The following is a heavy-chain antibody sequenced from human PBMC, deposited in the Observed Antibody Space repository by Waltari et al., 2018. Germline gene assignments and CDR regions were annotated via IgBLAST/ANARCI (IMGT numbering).Heavy chain of an antibody. CDR1: GFTFNVYT. V-gene: IGHV3-21*01. CDR3: ARDSPEWGSPSCLDY. CDR2: ISSSSTYI. D-gene: IGHD2-2*01. Sequence: EVQLAESGGGLVKPGGSLRLSCAASGFTFNVYTMNWVRQAPGKGREWVSSISSSSTYIDYAESVKGRFTISRDNAKNSLYLQMNSLRAEDTAVYYCARDSPEWGSPSCLDYWGQGTLVTVSS. J-gene: IGHJ4*02.